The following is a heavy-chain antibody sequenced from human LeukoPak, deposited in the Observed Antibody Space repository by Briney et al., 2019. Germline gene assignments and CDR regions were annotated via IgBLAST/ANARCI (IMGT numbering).Heavy chain of an antibody. CDR1: GGSISSSSYY. Sequence: PSETLSLTCTVSGGSISSSSYYWGWIRQPPGKGLEWIGSIYYSGSTYYNPSLKSRVTISVDTSKNQFSLKLSSVTAADTAVYYCARQQKVLLWSLWGQGTLVTVSS. CDR3: ARQQKVLLWSL. V-gene: IGHV4-39*01. D-gene: IGHD3-10*01. J-gene: IGHJ4*02. CDR2: IYYSGST.